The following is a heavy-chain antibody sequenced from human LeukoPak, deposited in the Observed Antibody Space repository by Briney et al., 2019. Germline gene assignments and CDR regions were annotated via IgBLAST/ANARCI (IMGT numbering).Heavy chain of an antibody. J-gene: IGHJ4*02. CDR3: ARDLRWLQPFDY. Sequence: GGSLRLSWAASGFTFSDYYMSWIRQAPGKGLEWVSYISSSGSTIYCADSVKGRFTISRDNAKNSLYLQMNSLRAEDTAVYYCARDLRWLQPFDYWGQGTLVTVSS. D-gene: IGHD5-24*01. CDR2: ISSSGSTI. V-gene: IGHV3-11*01. CDR1: GFTFSDYY.